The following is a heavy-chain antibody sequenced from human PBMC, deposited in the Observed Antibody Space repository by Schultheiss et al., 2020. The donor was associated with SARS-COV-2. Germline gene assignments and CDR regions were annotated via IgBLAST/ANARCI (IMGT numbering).Heavy chain of an antibody. Sequence: GGSLRLSCAASGFTFDDYAMHWVRQAPGKGLEWVAVISYDGSNKYYADSVKGRFTISRDNSKNTLYLQMNTLRAEDTAVYYCASGGWGFFGVVMPFDYWGQGTLVTVSS. D-gene: IGHD3-3*01. V-gene: IGHV3-30-3*01. CDR2: ISYDGSNK. CDR3: ASGGWGFFGVVMPFDY. J-gene: IGHJ4*02. CDR1: GFTFDDYA.